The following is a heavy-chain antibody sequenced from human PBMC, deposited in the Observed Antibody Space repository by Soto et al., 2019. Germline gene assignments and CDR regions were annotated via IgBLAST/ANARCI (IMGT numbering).Heavy chain of an antibody. CDR1: GFTFVNYW. CDR3: ARDPSHNYGSGSYYKF. Sequence: EVQLVESGGGLVQPGGCLRLSCAASGFTFVNYWMSWVRQAPGKGLEWVANIKQDGSEKNYVDSVKGRFTISRDNVKNSLYLQMNSLRAEDTAVYYCARDPSHNYGSGSYYKFWGQGTLVTVSS. D-gene: IGHD3-10*01. J-gene: IGHJ4*02. CDR2: IKQDGSEK. V-gene: IGHV3-7*05.